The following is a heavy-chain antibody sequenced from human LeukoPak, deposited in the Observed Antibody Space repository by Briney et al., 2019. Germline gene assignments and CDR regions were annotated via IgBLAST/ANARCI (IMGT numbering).Heavy chain of an antibody. CDR1: VYTFTSYD. J-gene: IGHJ4*02. Sequence: GASVKVSCKASVYTFTSYDINWVRQAPGQGLEWMGWINPNSGDTGCAKKFQGKVTMTRNTSISTAYMEVSSLRSEDTAVYYCARGYSYVYNYWGQGTLVTVSS. D-gene: IGHD5-18*01. CDR2: INPNSGDT. V-gene: IGHV1-8*01. CDR3: ARGYSYVYNY.